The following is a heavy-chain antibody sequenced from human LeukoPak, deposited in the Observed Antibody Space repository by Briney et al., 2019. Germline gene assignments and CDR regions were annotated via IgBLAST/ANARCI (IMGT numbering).Heavy chain of an antibody. D-gene: IGHD3-10*01. Sequence: GESLKISCQTAGYSFTDYWIGWVRQMPGKGLEWMGIIYHGDSDARYSPSFQGQVTISADKSIRTAYLQWSLKASDTAIYYCARSDQLRWFGEPRRPFYYGMDVWGQGTTVTVSS. CDR2: IYHGDSDA. CDR3: ARSDQLRWFGEPRRPFYYGMDV. CDR1: GYSFTDYW. V-gene: IGHV5-51*01. J-gene: IGHJ6*02.